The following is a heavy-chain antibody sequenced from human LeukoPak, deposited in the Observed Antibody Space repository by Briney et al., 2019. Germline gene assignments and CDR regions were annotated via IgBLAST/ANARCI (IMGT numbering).Heavy chain of an antibody. V-gene: IGHV5-51*01. D-gene: IGHD6-13*01. J-gene: IGHJ4*02. CDR2: IYPGDSDT. CDR1: GSSFTSYW. CDR3: ARRTAAGYFDY. Sequence: ESLQISCRGSGSSFTSYWIGWVRQMPGKGLEWMGIIYPGDSDTRYSPSFQGQVTISADKSISTAYLQWSSLEASDTAMYYCARRTAAGYFDYWGQGTLVTVSS.